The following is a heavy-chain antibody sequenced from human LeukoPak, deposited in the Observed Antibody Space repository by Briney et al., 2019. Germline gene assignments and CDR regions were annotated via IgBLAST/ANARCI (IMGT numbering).Heavy chain of an antibody. CDR2: ISAYNGNT. CDR3: ARDMTAAGTSWFDP. V-gene: IGHV1-18*01. CDR1: GYTFTSYG. Sequence: GASVKVSCKASGYTFTSYGISWVRQAPGQGLEWMGWISAYNGNTNYAQKFQGRVTMTRDTSTSTVYMELSSLRSEDTAVYYCARDMTAAGTSWFDPWGQGTLVTVSS. D-gene: IGHD6-13*01. J-gene: IGHJ5*02.